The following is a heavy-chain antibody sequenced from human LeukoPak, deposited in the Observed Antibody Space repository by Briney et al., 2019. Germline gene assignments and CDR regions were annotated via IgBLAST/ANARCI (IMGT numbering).Heavy chain of an antibody. CDR1: GFTFSSYA. D-gene: IGHD2-8*01. CDR2: ISYDGSNK. V-gene: IGHV3-30-3*01. Sequence: GGSLRLSCAASGFTFSSYAMHWVRQAPGKGLEWVAVISYDGSNKYYADSVKGRFTISRDNSKNTLYLQMNSLRAEDTAVYYCARGTQGYCSSGVCYDGYQAAWGQGTLVTVSS. J-gene: IGHJ5*02. CDR3: ARGTQGYCSSGVCYDGYQAA.